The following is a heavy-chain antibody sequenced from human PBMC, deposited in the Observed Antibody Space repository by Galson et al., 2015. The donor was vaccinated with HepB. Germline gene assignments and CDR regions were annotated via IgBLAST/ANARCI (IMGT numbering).Heavy chain of an antibody. D-gene: IGHD5-18*01. V-gene: IGHV3-23*01. J-gene: IGHJ6*02. CDR3: ARGGDTHYGTDV. CDR1: GFAFGSVA. CDR2: ISASGGSL. Sequence: SLRLSCAASGFAFGSVAMNWIRQTPGTGLEWVSSISASGGSLYYTDSVKGRFTISRDNSRSTLYLQMNSLRAEDTAIYYCARGGDTHYGTDVWGQGITVTVSS.